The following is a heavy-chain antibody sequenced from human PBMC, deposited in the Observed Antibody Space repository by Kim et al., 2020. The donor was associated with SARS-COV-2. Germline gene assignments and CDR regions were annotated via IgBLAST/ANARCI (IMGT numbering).Heavy chain of an antibody. J-gene: IGHJ6*03. CDR1: GGSISSYN. V-gene: IGHV4-59*01. Sequence: SETLSLTCTVSGGSISSYNWSWIRQPPGKGLEWIGYISYSGSTNYNPTLKSRFTISVDTSKNQFSLKLSAVTAADTAVYYCARVVSAYYDFWSGSYYYYYMDVGGKGTTVTVSS. D-gene: IGHD3-3*01. CDR3: ARVVSAYYDFWSGSYYYYYMDV. CDR2: ISYSGST.